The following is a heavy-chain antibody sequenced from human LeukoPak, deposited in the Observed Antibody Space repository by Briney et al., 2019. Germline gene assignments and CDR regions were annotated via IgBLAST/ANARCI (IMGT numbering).Heavy chain of an antibody. CDR1: AFTFSGYS. D-gene: IGHD5-24*01. Sequence: GGSLRLSCAASAFTFSGYSLNWVRQAPGKGLEWVSNIKGGSRYKYYAVSVKGRFTISRDNAKNSLYLLMNSLRAEATAVYYCAGGSDGHATYYFDYWGQGNLVTVSS. J-gene: IGHJ4*02. CDR3: AGGSDGHATYYFDY. CDR2: IKGGSRYK. V-gene: IGHV3-21*05.